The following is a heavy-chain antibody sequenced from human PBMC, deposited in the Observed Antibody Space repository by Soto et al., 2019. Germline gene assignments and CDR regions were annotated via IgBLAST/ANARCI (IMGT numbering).Heavy chain of an antibody. CDR2: INHRGNS. CDR1: GYSISSGYY. J-gene: IGHJ4*02. V-gene: IGHV4-38-2*01. Sequence: LSLTCDVSGYSISSGYYWAWVRQPPGKGMEWIGSINHRGNSYYNPSLKSRVTISVDTSKNQGSLKVSSVAAADTAVYYCVRSGDDYGSYIDYWGQGTLVTVSS. CDR3: VRSGDDYGSYIDY. D-gene: IGHD4-17*01.